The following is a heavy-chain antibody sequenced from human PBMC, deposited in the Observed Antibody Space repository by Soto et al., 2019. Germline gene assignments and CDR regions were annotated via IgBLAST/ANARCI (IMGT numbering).Heavy chain of an antibody. CDR1: GYTFTSYA. J-gene: IGHJ6*02. CDR3: ARPNSAVQGYYYGMDV. CDR2: ISAYNGNT. Sequence: SVKVSCKASGYTFTSYAMHWVRLAPGQRLEWMGWISAYNGNTNYAQKLQGRVTMTTDTSTSTAYMELRSLRSDDTAVYYCARPNSAVQGYYYGMDVWGQGTTVTVSS. V-gene: IGHV1-18*01. D-gene: IGHD1-1*01.